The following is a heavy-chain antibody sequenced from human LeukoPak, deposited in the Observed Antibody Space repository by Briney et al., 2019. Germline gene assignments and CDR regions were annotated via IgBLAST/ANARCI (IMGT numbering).Heavy chain of an antibody. D-gene: IGHD3/OR15-3a*01. Sequence: GGSLRLSCAASKFTFSDYYMTWVRQAPGKGPEWVAYMNQFGTEIKYLDSVKGRFTTSRDNAKNSLYLWMNSLTADDTAVYYCARGTYYYEFWGQGTLVIVSS. J-gene: IGHJ4*02. CDR2: MNQFGTEI. V-gene: IGHV3-7*04. CDR3: ARGTYYYEF. CDR1: KFTFSDYY.